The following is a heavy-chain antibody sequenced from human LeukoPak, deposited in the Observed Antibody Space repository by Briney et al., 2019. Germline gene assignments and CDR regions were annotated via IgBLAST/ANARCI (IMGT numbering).Heavy chain of an antibody. CDR1: GASISSSSSY. CDR3: ARRARGYKPIDY. J-gene: IGHJ4*02. Sequence: SETLSLTCTVSGASISSSSSYWGWIRQPPGKGLEWLGNIYSRGNTYYKPSLRSRVTISIDTSKNQFSLRLTSVTAADTAVYYCARRARGYKPIDYWGQGTLVTVSS. V-gene: IGHV4-39*07. CDR2: IYSRGNT. D-gene: IGHD5-24*01.